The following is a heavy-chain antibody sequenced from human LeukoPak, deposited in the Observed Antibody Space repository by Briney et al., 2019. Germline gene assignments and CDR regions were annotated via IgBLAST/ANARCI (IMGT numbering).Heavy chain of an antibody. J-gene: IGHJ5*02. CDR1: GFTFSSYA. Sequence: GGSLRLSCAASGFTFSSYAMSWVRQAPGKGLEWVSAISGSGGSTYYADSVKGRFTISRDNSKNTLYLQMNSLRAGDTAVYYCAKDRRGGFIVVVLESWGQGTLVTVSS. V-gene: IGHV3-23*01. CDR2: ISGSGGST. CDR3: AKDRRGGFIVVVLES. D-gene: IGHD2-15*01.